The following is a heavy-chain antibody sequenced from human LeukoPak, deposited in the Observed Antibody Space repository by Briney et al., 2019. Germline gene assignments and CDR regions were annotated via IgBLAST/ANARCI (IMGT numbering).Heavy chain of an antibody. D-gene: IGHD3-10*01. V-gene: IGHV3-30*03. CDR1: GFTFDDYG. Sequence: GGSLRLSCAASGFTFDDYGMSWVRQAPGKGLEWVTVISYDGSNKYYADSVKGRFTISRDNSKNTLYLQLNSLRAEDTAVYYCARSDGGGFDYWGQGTLVTVSS. J-gene: IGHJ4*02. CDR2: ISYDGSNK. CDR3: ARSDGGGFDY.